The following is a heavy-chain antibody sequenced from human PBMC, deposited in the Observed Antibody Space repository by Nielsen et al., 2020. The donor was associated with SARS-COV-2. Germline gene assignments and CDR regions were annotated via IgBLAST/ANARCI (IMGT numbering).Heavy chain of an antibody. CDR1: GFTFSSYA. J-gene: IGHJ4*02. V-gene: IGHV3-23*01. Sequence: GESLKISCAASGFTFSSYAMSWVRQAPGKGLEWVSAISGSGGSTYYADSVKGRFTISRDNSKNTLYLQMNSLRAEDTAVYYCAREGCSGGSCQLFDYWGQGTLVTVSS. CDR2: ISGSGGST. D-gene: IGHD2-15*01. CDR3: AREGCSGGSCQLFDY.